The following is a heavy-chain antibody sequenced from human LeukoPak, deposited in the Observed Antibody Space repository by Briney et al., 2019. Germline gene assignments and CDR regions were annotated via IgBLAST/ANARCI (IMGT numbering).Heavy chain of an antibody. V-gene: IGHV3-23*01. CDR1: GFTFSIYA. CDR3: AELGITMIGGV. Sequence: GGSLRLSCAGSGFTFSIYAMTWVRQAPGKGLEWVSSISGRGDSTNYADSVKGRFTISRDNAKNSLYLQVNSLRAEDTAVYYCAELGITMIGGVWGKGTTVTISS. D-gene: IGHD3-10*02. J-gene: IGHJ6*04. CDR2: ISGRGDST.